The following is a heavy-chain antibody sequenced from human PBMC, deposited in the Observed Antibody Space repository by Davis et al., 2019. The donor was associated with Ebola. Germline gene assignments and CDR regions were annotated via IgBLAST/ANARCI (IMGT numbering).Heavy chain of an antibody. CDR2: ISYDGSNK. CDR3: ARDILGVRPVDPGYYYYYGMDV. Sequence: PGGSLRLSCAASGFTFSSYAMHWVRQAPGKGLEWVAVISYDGSNKYYADSVKGRFTISRDNSKNTLYLQMNSLRAEDTAVYYCARDILGVRPVDPGYYYYYGMDVWGQGTTVTVSS. J-gene: IGHJ6*02. V-gene: IGHV3-30-3*01. CDR1: GFTFSSYA. D-gene: IGHD3-10*01.